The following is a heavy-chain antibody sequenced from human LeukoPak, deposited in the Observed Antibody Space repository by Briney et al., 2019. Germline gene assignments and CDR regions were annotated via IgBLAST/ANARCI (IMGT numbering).Heavy chain of an antibody. CDR2: ISYDGSNK. D-gene: IGHD3-3*01. CDR1: GFTFSSYA. Sequence: GGSQRLSCAASGFTFSSYAMHWVRQAPGKGLEWVAVISYDGSNKYYADSVKGRFTISRDNSKNTLYLQMNSLRAEDTAVYYCARDRVWGARTYYDFWSGRSPGMDVWGQGTTVTVSS. CDR3: ARDRVWGARTYYDFWSGRSPGMDV. J-gene: IGHJ6*02. V-gene: IGHV3-30-3*01.